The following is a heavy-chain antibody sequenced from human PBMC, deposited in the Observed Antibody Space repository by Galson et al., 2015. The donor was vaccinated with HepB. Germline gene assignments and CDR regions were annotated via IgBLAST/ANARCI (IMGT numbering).Heavy chain of an antibody. CDR2: INHGGST. CDR1: DGRNSAFY. D-gene: IGHD6-25*01. V-gene: IGHV4-34*01. J-gene: IGHJ6*02. Sequence: ETLSLTCAVYDGRNSAFYWSWIRQAPGKGLEWIGEINHGGSTNYNPSLKGRATISEDTSKNQLSLKLTSVTAADTAVYSCARGRAVMDVWGQGTTVTVSS. CDR3: ARGRAVMDV.